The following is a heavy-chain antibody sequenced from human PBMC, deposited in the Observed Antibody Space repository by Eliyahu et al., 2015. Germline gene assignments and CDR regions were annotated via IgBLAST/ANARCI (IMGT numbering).Heavy chain of an antibody. D-gene: IGHD6-19*01. CDR2: ISSAGSKT. J-gene: IGHJ4*02. CDR3: ARGLSSDWKNFDY. Sequence: VQLVQSGGGLVQPGGSLRLSCAGSGFSFSSLEMNWVRQAPGKGLEWVAYISSAGSKTHYLDSVKGRFTISRDNAKNSLYLQMDSLRVEDTAVYYCARGLSSDWKNFDYWGQGTLVTVSS. V-gene: IGHV3-48*03. CDR1: GFSFSSLE.